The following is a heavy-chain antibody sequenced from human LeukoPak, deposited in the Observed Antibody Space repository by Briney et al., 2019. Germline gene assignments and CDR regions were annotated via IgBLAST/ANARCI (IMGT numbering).Heavy chain of an antibody. Sequence: GGSLRLSCAASRFTFSSYSMNWVRQAPGKGLEWVSIIYSGGSTFYADSVKGRFTISRDNSKNTLYLQMNSLRAEDTAVYYCARARIVAAGNDAFDIWGQGTMVTVSS. J-gene: IGHJ3*02. CDR3: ARARIVAAGNDAFDI. CDR2: IYSGGST. D-gene: IGHD6-13*01. V-gene: IGHV3-66*01. CDR1: RFTFSSYS.